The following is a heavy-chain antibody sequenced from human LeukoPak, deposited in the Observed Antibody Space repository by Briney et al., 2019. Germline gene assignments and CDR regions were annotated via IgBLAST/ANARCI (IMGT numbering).Heavy chain of an antibody. Sequence: ASVKVSCKASGYTFTSYAMHWVRQAPGQRLEWMGWINAGNGNTKYSQEFQGRVTITRDTSASTAYMELSSLRSDDTAVYYCARGGPSRGSGFYYFDYWGQGTLVTVSS. CDR3: ARGGPSRGSGFYYFDY. CDR1: GYTFTSYA. J-gene: IGHJ4*02. CDR2: INAGNGNT. V-gene: IGHV1-3*01. D-gene: IGHD6-19*01.